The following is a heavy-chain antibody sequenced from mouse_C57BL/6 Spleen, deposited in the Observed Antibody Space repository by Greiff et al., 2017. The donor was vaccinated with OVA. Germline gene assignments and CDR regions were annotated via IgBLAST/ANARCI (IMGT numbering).Heavy chain of an antibody. CDR2: ISSGSSTI. CDR1: GFTFSDYG. J-gene: IGHJ4*01. V-gene: IGHV5-17*01. Sequence: DVHLVESGGGLVKPGGSLKLSCAASGFTFSDYGMHWVRQAPEKGLEWVAYISSGSSTIYYADTVKGRFTISRDNAKNTLFLQMTSLRSEDTAMYYCARVLRYYYAMDYWGQGTSVTVSS. CDR3: ARVLRYYYAMDY. D-gene: IGHD1-1*01.